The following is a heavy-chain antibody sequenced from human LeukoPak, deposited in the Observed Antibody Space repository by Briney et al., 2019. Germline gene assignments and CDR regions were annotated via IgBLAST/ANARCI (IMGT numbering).Heavy chain of an antibody. CDR1: GGPISTSPYH. Sequence: AETLSLTCTVSGGPISTSPYHWHWVRQPPGKGREWIGSIFYRGTTYYRPSLKSRLIISVDTSKNQFSLRLRSVTAADRAVYYCARGYCSSTTCSGVGYMDVWGKGTTVTVSS. J-gene: IGHJ6*03. CDR3: ARGYCSSTTCSGVGYMDV. V-gene: IGHV4-39*01. D-gene: IGHD2-2*01. CDR2: IFYRGTT.